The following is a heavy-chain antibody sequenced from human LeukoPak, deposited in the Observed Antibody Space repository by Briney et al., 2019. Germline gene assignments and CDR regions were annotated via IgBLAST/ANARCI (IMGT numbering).Heavy chain of an antibody. Sequence: PSQTLSLTCAVSGSSISSGGYSWSWIRQPPGKGLEWIGYIYHSGSTYYNPSLKSRVTISVDTSKNQFSLKLSSVTAADTAVYYCARDRFGGSSMDVWGKGTTVTVSS. CDR2: IYHSGST. D-gene: IGHD3-16*01. CDR3: ARDRFGGSSMDV. J-gene: IGHJ6*03. V-gene: IGHV4-30-2*01. CDR1: GSSISSGGYS.